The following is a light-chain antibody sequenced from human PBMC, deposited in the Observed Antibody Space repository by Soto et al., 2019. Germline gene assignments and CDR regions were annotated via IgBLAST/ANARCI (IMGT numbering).Light chain of an antibody. J-gene: IGLJ3*02. Sequence: QSALTQPASVSGSPGQSITISCTGSRNDIGSFRFVSWYQQHPGKAPKLIIYEAIKRPSGVSDRFSASKSGNTASLTISGLQAEDEADYYCCSYACSSTWGFGGGTKGTVL. V-gene: IGLV2-23*01. CDR2: EAI. CDR1: RNDIGSFRF. CDR3: CSYACSSTWG.